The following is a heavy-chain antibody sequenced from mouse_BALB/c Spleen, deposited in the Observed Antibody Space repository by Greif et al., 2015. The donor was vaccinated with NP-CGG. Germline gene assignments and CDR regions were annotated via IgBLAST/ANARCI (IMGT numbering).Heavy chain of an antibody. D-gene: IGHD1-1*01. CDR3: ARGTYGSSYGYFDV. CDR2: IYPGDGDT. V-gene: IGHV1-82*01. Sequence: VQRVESGPELVKPGASVKISCKASGYAFSSSWMNWVKQRPGQGLEWIGRIYPGDGDTNYNGKFKGKATLTADKSSSTAYMQLSSLTSVDSAVYFCARGTYGSSYGYFDVWGAGTTVTVSS. J-gene: IGHJ1*01. CDR1: GYAFSSSW.